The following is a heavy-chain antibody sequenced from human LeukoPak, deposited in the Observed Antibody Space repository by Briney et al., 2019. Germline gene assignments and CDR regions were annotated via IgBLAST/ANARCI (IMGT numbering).Heavy chain of an antibody. CDR3: ARSYHCSSTSCYFSGWFDP. CDR2: IYPGDSDT. D-gene: IGHD2-2*01. CDR1: GYSFTSYW. V-gene: IGHV5-51*01. Sequence: GESLKISCKGSGYSFTSYWIGWVRQMPGKGLEWMGIIYPGDSDTRYSPSFQGQVTISADKSISTAYLQWSSLKASDTAMYYCARSYHCSSTSCYFSGWFDPWGQGTLVTVSS. J-gene: IGHJ5*02.